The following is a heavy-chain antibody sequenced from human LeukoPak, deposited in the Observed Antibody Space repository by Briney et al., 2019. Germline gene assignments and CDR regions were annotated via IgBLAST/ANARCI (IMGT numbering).Heavy chain of an antibody. Sequence: GRSLRLSCAASGFTFSTYAMHWVRQDPGKGLEWVAVISYDGSNKFYADSVKGRFTISRDNSKNTLYLQMSSLSAEDTAVYYCARTTTPHYYGSGSYALGYWGQGTLVTVPS. CDR1: GFTFSTYA. CDR3: ARTTTPHYYGSGSYALGY. V-gene: IGHV3-30-3*01. D-gene: IGHD3-10*01. J-gene: IGHJ4*02. CDR2: ISYDGSNK.